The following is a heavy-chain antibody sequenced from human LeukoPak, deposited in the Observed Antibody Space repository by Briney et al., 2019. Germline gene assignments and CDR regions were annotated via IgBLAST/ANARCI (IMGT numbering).Heavy chain of an antibody. V-gene: IGHV4-59*08. CDR1: GGSISSYY. D-gene: IGHD3-10*01. J-gene: IGHJ4*02. Sequence: SETLSLTCTVSGGSISSYYWSWIRPPPGEGLEWIGYIYYSESTNYNPSLKSRVTISVDTSKNQFSLKLSSVTDADTAVYYCARHAGSGSSKFDYWGQGTLVTVSS. CDR3: ARHAGSGSSKFDY. CDR2: IYYSEST.